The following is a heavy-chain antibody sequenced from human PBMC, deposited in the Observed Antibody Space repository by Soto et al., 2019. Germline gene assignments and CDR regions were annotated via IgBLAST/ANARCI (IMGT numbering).Heavy chain of an antibody. Sequence: ASVKVSCKASGYTFSSYYMNWVRQAPGQGLEWLGIINPSGGYTTYAQRFLGRVTMTSDTSTSTAYMELSSLRSDDTAVYYCAREDRDRETGLVPAAIDGMDVWGQGTTVTVSS. CDR1: GYTFSSYY. CDR3: AREDRDRETGLVPAAIDGMDV. D-gene: IGHD2-2*01. V-gene: IGHV1-46*01. CDR2: INPSGGYT. J-gene: IGHJ6*02.